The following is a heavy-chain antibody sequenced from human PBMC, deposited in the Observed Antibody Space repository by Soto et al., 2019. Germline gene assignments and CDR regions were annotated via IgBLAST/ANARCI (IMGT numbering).Heavy chain of an antibody. Sequence: PGGSLRLSCAASGFTFSSYSMNWVRQAPGKGLEWVSSISSNSSYIYYADSVKGRFTISRDNAKNSLYLQMNSLRAEDTAVYYCARARNYRGAFDIWGQGTMVTVSS. D-gene: IGHD5-12*01. CDR2: ISSNSSYI. V-gene: IGHV3-21*01. CDR3: ARARNYRGAFDI. J-gene: IGHJ3*02. CDR1: GFTFSSYS.